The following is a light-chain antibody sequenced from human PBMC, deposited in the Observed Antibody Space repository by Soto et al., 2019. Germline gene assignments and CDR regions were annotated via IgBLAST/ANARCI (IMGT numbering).Light chain of an antibody. CDR3: QQRSNWPIT. V-gene: IGKV3-11*01. CDR1: QSVGSN. J-gene: IGKJ5*01. Sequence: EIVMTQSPATLSVSPGDRATLSCRASQSVGSNLAWYQQKPGQAPRLLIYDASNRATGIPARFSGSGSGTDFTLTISSLEPEDFAVYYCQQRSNWPITFGQGTRLEI. CDR2: DAS.